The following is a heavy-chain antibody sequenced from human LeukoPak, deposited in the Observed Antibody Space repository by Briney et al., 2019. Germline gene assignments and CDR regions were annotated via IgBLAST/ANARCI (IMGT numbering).Heavy chain of an antibody. D-gene: IGHD1/OR15-1a*01. CDR1: GFTFSSYA. CDR3: ARNKGYFYYYGMDV. V-gene: IGHV3-23*01. J-gene: IGHJ6*02. Sequence: PGGSLRLSCAASGFTFSSYAMTWVRKAPGKGLEWISGTRTSGDNTYYADSVKGRFTMSRDNSKKMLYLQMNSLRAEDTAIYYCARNKGYFYYYGMDVWGQGTTVTVFS. CDR2: TRTSGDNT.